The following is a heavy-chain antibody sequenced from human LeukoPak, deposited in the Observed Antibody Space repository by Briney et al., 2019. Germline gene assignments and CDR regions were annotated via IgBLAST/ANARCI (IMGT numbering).Heavy chain of an antibody. J-gene: IGHJ4*02. D-gene: IGHD3-10*01. CDR1: GGSISSYY. CDR2: IYTSGSP. CDR3: ARGRSATMFDY. V-gene: IGHV4-4*07. Sequence: SETLSLTCTVSGGSISSYYWSWIRQPAGKGLEWIGRIYTSGSPNYNPSLKSRDTMSVDTSKNQFSLKLRSMTAADTALYYCARGRSATMFDYWGQGTLVTVSS.